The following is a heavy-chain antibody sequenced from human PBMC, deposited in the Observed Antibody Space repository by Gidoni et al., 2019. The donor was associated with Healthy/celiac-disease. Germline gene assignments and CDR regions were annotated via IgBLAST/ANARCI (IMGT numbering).Heavy chain of an antibody. D-gene: IGHD6-19*01. CDR1: SSYG. CDR3: ARDLGSGAGTRFYYYYYGMDV. Sequence: SSYGMHWVRQAPGKGLEWVAVISYDGSNKYYADSVKGRFTISRDNSKNTLYLQMNSLRAEDTAVYYCARDLGSGAGTRFYYYYYGMDVWGQGTTVTVSS. V-gene: IGHV3-30*03. CDR2: ISYDGSNK. J-gene: IGHJ6*02.